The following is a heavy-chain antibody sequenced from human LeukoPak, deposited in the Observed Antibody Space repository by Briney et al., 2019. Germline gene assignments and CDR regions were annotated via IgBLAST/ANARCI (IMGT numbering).Heavy chain of an antibody. D-gene: IGHD3-22*01. J-gene: IGHJ4*02. CDR3: ARPKTYYYEDTDLKVWVRGPLDY. CDR2: IIPFFGTP. Sequence: SVKVSCKASGYTFTSYYMHWVRQAPGQGLEWMGGIIPFFGTPNYAQRFQDRVTISADESTSTFYMELRSLRSEDTAVYYCARPKTYYYEDTDLKVWVRGPLDYWGQGTLVTVSS. CDR1: GYTFTSYY. V-gene: IGHV1-69*13.